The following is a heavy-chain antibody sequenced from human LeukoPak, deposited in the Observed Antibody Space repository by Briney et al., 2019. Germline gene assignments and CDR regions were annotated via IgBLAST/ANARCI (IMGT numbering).Heavy chain of an antibody. J-gene: IGHJ4*02. CDR1: GFTFSSYS. D-gene: IGHD5-18*01. CDR3: ARGQGGYSYGQSFDY. CDR2: ISSSSSYI. V-gene: IGHV3-21*01. Sequence: GGSPRLSCAASGFTFSSYSMNWVRQAPGKGLEWVSSISSSSSYIYYADSVKGRFTISRDNAKNSLYLQMNSLRAEDTAVYYCARGQGGYSYGQSFDYWGQGTLVTVSS.